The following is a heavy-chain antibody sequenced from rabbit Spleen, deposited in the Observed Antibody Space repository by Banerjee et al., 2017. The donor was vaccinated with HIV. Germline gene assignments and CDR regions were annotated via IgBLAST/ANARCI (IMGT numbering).Heavy chain of an antibody. J-gene: IGHJ6*01. CDR2: IGAGSSGST. V-gene: IGHV1S45*01. CDR3: ARDTGSSFSSYGMDL. CDR1: GFSFSSSYY. Sequence: QEQLVESGGGLVQPEGSLTLTCTASGFSFSSSYYMCWVRQAPGKGLEWIGCIGAGSSGSTYYASWATGRFTCSKASSTTVTLQMASLTAADTATYFCARDTGSSFSSYGMDLWGPGTLVTVS. D-gene: IGHD8-1*01.